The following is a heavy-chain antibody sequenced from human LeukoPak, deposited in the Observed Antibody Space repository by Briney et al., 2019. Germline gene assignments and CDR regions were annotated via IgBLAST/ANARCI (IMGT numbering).Heavy chain of an antibody. V-gene: IGHV4-30-2*01. J-gene: IGHJ4*02. CDR2: IYHSGST. D-gene: IGHD4-17*01. CDR3: ARVYGDYDPYFDY. Sequence: SETLSLTCAVSGGSISSGGYSWSWIRQPPGKGLEWIGYIYHSGSTYYNPSLKSRVTISVDRSKYQFSLKLSSVTAADTAVYYCARVYGDYDPYFDYWGQGTLVTVSS. CDR1: GGSISSGGYS.